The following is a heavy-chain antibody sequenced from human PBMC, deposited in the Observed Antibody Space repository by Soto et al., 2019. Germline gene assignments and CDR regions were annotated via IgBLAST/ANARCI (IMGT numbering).Heavy chain of an antibody. J-gene: IGHJ5*02. D-gene: IGHD6-19*01. Sequence: PSETLSLTCTVSGGSISSSSYYWGWIRQPPGKGLEWIGSIYYSGSTYYNPSLKSRVTISVDTSKNQFSLKLSSVTAADTAVYYCARLAGIAVGLSARWFDPWGQGTLVTVS. CDR2: IYYSGST. V-gene: IGHV4-39*01. CDR1: GGSISSSSYY. CDR3: ARLAGIAVGLSARWFDP.